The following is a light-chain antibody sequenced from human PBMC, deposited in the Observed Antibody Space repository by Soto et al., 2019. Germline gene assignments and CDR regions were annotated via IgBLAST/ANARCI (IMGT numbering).Light chain of an antibody. Sequence: QSVLTQPPSVSAAPGRKVTISCSGSSSNIGNNYVSWYQQLPGTAPKLLIYENNKRPSGIPDRFSGSKSGTSATLGITGLQTGDEADYYCGTWDSSLSVFLYWVFGGGTKLTVL. CDR2: ENN. CDR1: SSNIGNNY. CDR3: GTWDSSLSVFLYWV. J-gene: IGLJ3*02. V-gene: IGLV1-51*02.